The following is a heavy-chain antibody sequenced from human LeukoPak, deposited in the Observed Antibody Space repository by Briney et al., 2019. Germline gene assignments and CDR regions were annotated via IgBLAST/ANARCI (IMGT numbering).Heavy chain of an antibody. D-gene: IGHD6-6*01. CDR1: GYTFTGYY. V-gene: IGHV1-2*02. CDR2: INPNSGGT. CDR3: ARRGIAARPDYYYYYMDV. Sequence: ASVKVSCKASGYTFTGYYMHWVRQAPGQGLEWMGWINPNSGGTNYAQKFQGRVTMTRDTSISTAYMELSRLRSDDTAVYYCARRGIAARPDYYYYYMDVWGKGTTVTVSS. J-gene: IGHJ6*03.